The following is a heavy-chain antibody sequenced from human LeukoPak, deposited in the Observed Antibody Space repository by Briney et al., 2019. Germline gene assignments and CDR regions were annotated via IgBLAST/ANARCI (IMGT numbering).Heavy chain of an antibody. D-gene: IGHD3-10*01. Sequence: SETLSLTCTVSGDSISSSSYYWGWIRQPPGNGLEWIATIYYSGSTYYNPSLKSRVTISADTSKNQFSLKLSSVTAADTAVYYCARLTSGHFDYWGQGTLVTVSS. CDR1: GDSISSSSYY. J-gene: IGHJ4*02. CDR3: ARLTSGHFDY. V-gene: IGHV4-39*01. CDR2: IYYSGST.